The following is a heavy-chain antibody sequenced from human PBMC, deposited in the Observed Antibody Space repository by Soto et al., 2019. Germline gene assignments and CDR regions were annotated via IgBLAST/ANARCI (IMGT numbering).Heavy chain of an antibody. J-gene: IGHJ6*02. CDR1: GGTFSSYA. D-gene: IGHD2-2*01. Sequence: QVPLVQSGAEVKKPGSSVKVSCKASGGTFSSYAISWVRQAPGQGLEWMGGIIPIFGTANYAQKFQGRVTITADESTSTAYMELSSLRSEDTAVDYCARDRDIVVVPAAKYYYYGMDVWGQGTTVTVSS. V-gene: IGHV1-69*01. CDR3: ARDRDIVVVPAAKYYYYGMDV. CDR2: IIPIFGTA.